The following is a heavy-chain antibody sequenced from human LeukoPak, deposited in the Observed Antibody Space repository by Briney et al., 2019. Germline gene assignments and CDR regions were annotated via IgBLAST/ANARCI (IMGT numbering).Heavy chain of an antibody. CDR3: ARLRYCTNGVCNGMDV. CDR2: IYPADSDT. CDR1: GYSFTSYW. Sequence: GESLKISCKGSGYSFTSYWIGWVRQMPGKGLEWMGIIYPADSDTRYSPSFQGQVTISADKSISTAYLQWSSLKASDTAMYYCARLRYCTNGVCNGMDVWGQGTTVTVSS. D-gene: IGHD2-8*01. V-gene: IGHV5-51*01. J-gene: IGHJ6*02.